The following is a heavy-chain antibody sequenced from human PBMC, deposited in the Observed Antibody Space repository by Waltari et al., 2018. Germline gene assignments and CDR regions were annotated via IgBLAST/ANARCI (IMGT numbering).Heavy chain of an antibody. Sequence: EVQLVESGGGLVQPGGSLRLSCAASGFTFSSYWMSWVRQAPGQGLEWVANIKQDGSEKYYVDSVKGRFTIARDNSKNSLYLQRNSLRAEDTAVYYWARWSIAVAGTEDYWGQGTLVTVSS. V-gene: IGHV3-7*01. CDR1: GFTFSSYW. J-gene: IGHJ4*02. CDR2: IKQDGSEK. D-gene: IGHD6-19*01. CDR3: ARWSIAVAGTEDY.